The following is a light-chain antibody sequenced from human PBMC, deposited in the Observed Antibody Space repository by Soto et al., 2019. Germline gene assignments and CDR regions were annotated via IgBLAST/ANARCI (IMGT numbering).Light chain of an antibody. CDR3: CSYAGSSTPYV. CDR1: SSDVGSYNL. CDR2: EEN. Sequence: QSVLAQPASVSGSPGQSITISCTGTSSDVGSYNLASWYQQYPGKAPKLMIYEENKRPSGVSNRFSASKSGNTASLTISGLQAEDEAEYFCCSYAGSSTPYVFGTGTKVTVL. J-gene: IGLJ1*01. V-gene: IGLV2-23*01.